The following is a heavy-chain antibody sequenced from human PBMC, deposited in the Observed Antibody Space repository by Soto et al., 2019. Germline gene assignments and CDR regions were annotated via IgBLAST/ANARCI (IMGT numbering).Heavy chain of an antibody. J-gene: IGHJ4*02. Sequence: PWETLSLTCAVYGVSFSGYYWSWIRQPPGKGLEWIGEINHSGSTNYNPSLKSRVTISVDTSKNQFSLKLSSVTAADTAVYYCARTTSSTSCYLRYWRQGPRVDVSA. CDR2: INHSGST. CDR1: GVSFSGYY. CDR3: ARTTSSTSCYLRY. V-gene: IGHV4-34*01. D-gene: IGHD2-2*01.